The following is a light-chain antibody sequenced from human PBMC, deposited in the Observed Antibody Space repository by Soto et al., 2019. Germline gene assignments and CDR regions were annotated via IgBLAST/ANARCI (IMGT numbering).Light chain of an antibody. CDR2: GVS. CDR1: QSVSSN. J-gene: IGKJ4*01. Sequence: EIVMTQSPATLSVSPVERATLSCMASQSVSSNLAWYQQKPGQAPRLLIYGVSNRATGIPDRFSGSGSGTDFTLTISRLEPGDFAVYYCQQYVTSPLTFGGGTKVDIK. V-gene: IGKV3-20*01. CDR3: QQYVTSPLT.